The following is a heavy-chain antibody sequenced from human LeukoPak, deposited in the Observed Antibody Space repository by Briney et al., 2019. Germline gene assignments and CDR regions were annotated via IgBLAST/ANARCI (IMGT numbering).Heavy chain of an antibody. J-gene: IGHJ3*02. D-gene: IGHD5-24*01. CDR1: GGSISSYY. Sequence: PSETLSLTCTVSGGSISSYYWSWIRQPAGKGLEWIGRIYTSGSTNYNPSLKSRVTMSVDTSKNQFSLKLSSVTAADTAVCYCARARRDGYNSAFDIWGQGTMVTVSS. V-gene: IGHV4-4*07. CDR3: ARARRDGYNSAFDI. CDR2: IYTSGST.